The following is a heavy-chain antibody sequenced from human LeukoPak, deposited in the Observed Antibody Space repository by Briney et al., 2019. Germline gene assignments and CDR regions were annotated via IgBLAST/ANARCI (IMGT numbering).Heavy chain of an antibody. CDR2: INPSAGST. V-gene: IGHV1-46*01. D-gene: IGHD2-15*01. CDR1: GGTFSSYA. CDR3: ARSGYCSGDNCYGYYFDY. J-gene: IGHJ4*02. Sequence: ASVKVSCKASGGTFSSYAISWVRQAPGQGLEWMGIINPSAGSTSYAQKFQGRVTMTRDTSTSTVYMELSSLRSEDTAVYYCARSGYCSGDNCYGYYFDYWGQGTLVAVSS.